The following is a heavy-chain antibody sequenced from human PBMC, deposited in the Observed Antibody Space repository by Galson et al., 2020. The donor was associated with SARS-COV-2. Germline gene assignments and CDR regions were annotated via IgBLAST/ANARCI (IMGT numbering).Heavy chain of an antibody. J-gene: IGHJ6*02. CDR1: GYSFTSYW. CDR3: AITLGCELPDYYGMDV. D-gene: IGHD1-26*01. Sequence: GESLKISCKGSGYSFTSYWIGWVRQMPGKGLEWMGIIYPGDSDTRYSPSFQGQVTISADKSISTAYLQWSSLKASDTAMYYCAITLGCELPDYYGMDVWGQGTTVTVSS. CDR2: IYPGDSDT. V-gene: IGHV5-51*01.